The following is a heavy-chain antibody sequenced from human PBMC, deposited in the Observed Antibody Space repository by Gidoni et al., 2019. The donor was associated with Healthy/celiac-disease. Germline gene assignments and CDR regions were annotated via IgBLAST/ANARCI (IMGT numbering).Heavy chain of an antibody. D-gene: IGHD3-10*01. CDR2: IFSNDEK. CDR3: ERTLRITMVRGVIIPRPYNWFDP. V-gene: IGHV2-26*01. J-gene: IGHJ5*02. Sequence: QVTLKESGPVLVKPTETLTLTCTVSGFSLSHARMGVSWIRQPPGKALEWLAHIFSNDEKSYSTSLKSRLTISKDTSKSQVVLTMTNMDPVDTATYYCERTLRITMVRGVIIPRPYNWFDPWGQGTLVTVSS. CDR1: GFSLSHARMG.